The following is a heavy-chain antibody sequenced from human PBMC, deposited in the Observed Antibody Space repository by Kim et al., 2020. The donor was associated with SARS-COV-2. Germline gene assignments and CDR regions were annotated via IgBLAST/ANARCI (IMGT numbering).Heavy chain of an antibody. CDR3: ARIAAAGTYYFDY. J-gene: IGHJ4*02. V-gene: IGHV3-20*01. D-gene: IGHD6-13*01. Sequence: ADSVQGRLHITGDNAENSLYLQMSSLRAEDTALYHCARIAAAGTYYFDYWGQGTLVNVSS.